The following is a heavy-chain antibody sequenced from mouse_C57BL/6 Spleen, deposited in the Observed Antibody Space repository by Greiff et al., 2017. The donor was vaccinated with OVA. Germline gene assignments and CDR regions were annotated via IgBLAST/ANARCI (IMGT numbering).Heavy chain of an antibody. CDR2: ILPGSGST. J-gene: IGHJ1*03. CDR3: ARTPPDYYGSSYWYFDV. D-gene: IGHD1-1*01. V-gene: IGHV1-9*01. CDR1: GYTFTGYW. Sequence: QVQLKQSGAELMKPGASVKLSCKATGYTFTGYWIEWVKQRPGHGLEWIGEILPGSGSTNYNEKFKGKATFTADTSSNTAYMQLSSLTTEDSAIYYCARTPPDYYGSSYWYFDVWGTGTTVTVSS.